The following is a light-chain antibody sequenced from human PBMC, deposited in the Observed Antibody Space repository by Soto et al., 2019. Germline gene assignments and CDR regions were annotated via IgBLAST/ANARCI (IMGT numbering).Light chain of an antibody. CDR3: QQGNNIPFT. Sequence: DIQMTQSPSSLSASIGDRVTITCRATQNINNYLNWYQQQPGKAPKLLIYTAFNLQAGVPSRFSGSGSGTDFTLTINNLQPEDFATYYCQQGNNIPFTFGQGTRLEMK. J-gene: IGKJ5*01. CDR2: TAF. V-gene: IGKV1-39*01. CDR1: QNINNY.